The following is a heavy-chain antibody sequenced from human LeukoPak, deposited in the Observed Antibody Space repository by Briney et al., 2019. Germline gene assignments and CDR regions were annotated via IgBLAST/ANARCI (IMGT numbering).Heavy chain of an antibody. Sequence: GSLRLSCAASGFTFSSYAMSWVRQAPGEGLEWIGEIYHSGSTNYNPSLKSRVTISVDKSKNQFSLKLSSVTAADTAVYYCAKNGGNSDFDYWGQGTLVTVSS. CDR3: AKNGGNSDFDY. V-gene: IGHV4-4*02. CDR1: GFTFSSYAM. J-gene: IGHJ4*02. CDR2: IYHSGST. D-gene: IGHD4-23*01.